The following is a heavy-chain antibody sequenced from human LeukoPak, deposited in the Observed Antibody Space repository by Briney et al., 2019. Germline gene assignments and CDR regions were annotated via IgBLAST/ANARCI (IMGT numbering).Heavy chain of an antibody. V-gene: IGHV3-23*01. CDR2: ISGSGDST. CDR1: GFTFNSYD. D-gene: IGHD3-10*01. CDR3: AKDYYDSNYYYYMDA. J-gene: IGHJ6*03. Sequence: PGGSLRLSCAASGFTFNSYDMSWVRQAPGKGLEWVSAISGSGDSTYYADSVKGRFTISRDNSKNTLYLQMNSLRAEDTAVYYCAKDYYDSNYYYYMDAWGKGTTVTISS.